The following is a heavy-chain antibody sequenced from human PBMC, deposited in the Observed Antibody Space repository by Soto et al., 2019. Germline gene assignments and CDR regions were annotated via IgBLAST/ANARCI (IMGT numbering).Heavy chain of an antibody. CDR2: IYWDDDT. CDR1: GFSLTTRGVG. V-gene: IGHV2-5*02. J-gene: IGHJ4*02. Sequence: QITLNESGPTVVKPTKTLTLTCTFSGFSLTTRGVGVGWVRQSPGKAPEWLAFIYWDDDTRYSPSLKSRLTITKDTSKNQVVLTMANVDPADTATYYCAHRVLRAVFGLVTTTAIYFDVWGQGTPVVVSS. D-gene: IGHD3-3*01. CDR3: AHRVLRAVFGLVTTTAIYFDV.